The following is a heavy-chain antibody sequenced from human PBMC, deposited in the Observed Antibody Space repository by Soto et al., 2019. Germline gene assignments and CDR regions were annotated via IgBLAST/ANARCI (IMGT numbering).Heavy chain of an antibody. CDR3: ARVRGDIVVVPAAMGYFDY. CDR1: GGSISSYY. Sequence: TSETLSLTCTVSGGSISSYYWSWIRQPPGKGLEWIGYIYYSGSTNYNPSLKSRVTISVDTSKNQFSLKLSSVTAADTAVYYCARVRGDIVVVPAAMGYFDYWGQGTLVTVSS. D-gene: IGHD2-2*01. J-gene: IGHJ4*02. CDR2: IYYSGST. V-gene: IGHV4-59*01.